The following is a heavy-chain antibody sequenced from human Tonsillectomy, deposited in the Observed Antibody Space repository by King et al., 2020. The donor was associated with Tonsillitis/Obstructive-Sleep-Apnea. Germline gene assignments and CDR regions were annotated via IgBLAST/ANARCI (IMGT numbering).Heavy chain of an antibody. CDR2: IYGGGDT. J-gene: IGHJ6*03. V-gene: IGHV3-53*01. CDR3: GYTNYGYYYYYMDV. Sequence: VQLVESGGGLIQPGGSLRLSCAASGFTVSINFMSWVRRAPGKGLEWVSVIYGGGDTYYTDSVKGRFTISRDTSKNTLYLQMNSLRAEDTAVYYCGYTNYGYYYYYMDVWGKGTTVTVSS. D-gene: IGHD4-11*01. CDR1: GFTVSINF.